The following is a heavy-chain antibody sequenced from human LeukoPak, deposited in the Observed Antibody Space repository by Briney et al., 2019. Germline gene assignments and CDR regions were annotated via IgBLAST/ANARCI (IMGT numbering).Heavy chain of an antibody. CDR1: GFTFSSYA. J-gene: IGHJ4*02. CDR2: ISGSGGST. CDR3: AKYPWRYFDY. D-gene: IGHD5-12*01. V-gene: IGHV3-23*01. Sequence: GGSLRRSCAASGFTFSSYAMSWVRQAPGKGLEWVSGISGSGGSTYYADSVKGRFTISRDNSKNTLYLQMNSLRVEDTAVYYCAKYPWRYFDYWGQGTLVTVSS.